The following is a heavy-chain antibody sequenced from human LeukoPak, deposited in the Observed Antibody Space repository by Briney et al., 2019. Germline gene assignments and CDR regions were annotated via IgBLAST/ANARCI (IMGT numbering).Heavy chain of an antibody. J-gene: IGHJ4*02. CDR3: ASLRVYGSGSSPFDY. CDR1: GFTFSYYT. CDR2: ISSTGSSI. V-gene: IGHV3-21*01. Sequence: PGGSLRLSCAASGFTFSYYTMSWVRQAPGKGLEWVSSISSTGSSIYYADSVKGRFTISRDNAKNSLYLQMNSLRAEDTAVYYCASLRVYGSGSSPFDYWGQGTLVTVSS. D-gene: IGHD3-10*01.